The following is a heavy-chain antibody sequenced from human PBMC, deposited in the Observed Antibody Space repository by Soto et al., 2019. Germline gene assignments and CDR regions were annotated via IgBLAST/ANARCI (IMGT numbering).Heavy chain of an antibody. CDR1: GYNFIKYG. CDR3: TREAIVVIPAAQPSHFDS. CDR2: ISPYSGYT. J-gene: IGHJ4*02. D-gene: IGHD2-2*01. Sequence: QVQLVQSGAEVKKPGASVKVSCKGLGYNFIKYGINWVRHAPGQGLEWMGWISPYSGYTHSDQKFQGRLTLTTDTAATTAYMELRSLRSADTALYDCTREAIVVIPAAQPSHFDSWGQGTLVTVSS. V-gene: IGHV1-18*01.